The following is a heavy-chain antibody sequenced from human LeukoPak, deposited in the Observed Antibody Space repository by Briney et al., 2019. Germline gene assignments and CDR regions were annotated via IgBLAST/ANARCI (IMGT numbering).Heavy chain of an antibody. Sequence: GESLEISCKGSGYSFTSYWIGWVRQMPGKGLEWMGVVYPGDSDTRYSPSFQGQVTISADKSISTAYLQWSSLKASDTAMYYCARRDIDTAGDYWGQGTLVTVSS. CDR3: ARRDIDTAGDY. V-gene: IGHV5-51*01. D-gene: IGHD5-18*01. CDR2: VYPGDSDT. CDR1: GYSFTSYW. J-gene: IGHJ4*02.